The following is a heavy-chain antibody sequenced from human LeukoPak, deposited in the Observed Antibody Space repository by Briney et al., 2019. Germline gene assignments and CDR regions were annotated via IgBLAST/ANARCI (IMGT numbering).Heavy chain of an antibody. Sequence: PGGSLRLSCAASGFTFTDFYMTWIRQAPGKGLQWVAYISDSGTTVDYADSVKGRFSISRDNTENSLYLQMNSLRVGDTGFYYCARDVGADFWGQGTLVTVSS. J-gene: IGHJ4*02. D-gene: IGHD1-26*01. V-gene: IGHV3-11*04. CDR3: ARDVGADF. CDR1: GFTFTDFY. CDR2: ISDSGTTV.